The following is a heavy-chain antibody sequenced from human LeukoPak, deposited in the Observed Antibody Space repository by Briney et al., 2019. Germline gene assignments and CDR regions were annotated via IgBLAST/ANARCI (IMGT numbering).Heavy chain of an antibody. D-gene: IGHD2-2*01. CDR3: ARDGGYCSSTTCPRAMDV. J-gene: IGHJ6*03. V-gene: IGHV3-23*01. CDR1: GFTFSSYA. CDR2: ISGSGGGT. Sequence: GGSLRLSCAASGFTFSSYAMNWVRQAPGKGLEWVSGISGSGGGTYYADSVKGRLTISRDDSKNTLYLQMNSLRAEDTAVYYCARDGGYCSSTTCPRAMDVRGKGTTVTVSS.